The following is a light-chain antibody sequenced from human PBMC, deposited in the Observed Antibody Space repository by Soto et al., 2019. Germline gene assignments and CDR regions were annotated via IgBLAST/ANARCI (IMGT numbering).Light chain of an antibody. CDR2: GAS. Sequence: ELTQSPGTLSLSQGERATLSCRASQSVRSTSLAWYQQKPGQAPRLLIYGASSRATGIPDRVSGGGSGTDFALTISRLEPEDFAVYNCQQYDRSPFTFGPGTKVDIK. V-gene: IGKV3-20*01. CDR3: QQYDRSPFT. CDR1: QSVRSTS. J-gene: IGKJ3*01.